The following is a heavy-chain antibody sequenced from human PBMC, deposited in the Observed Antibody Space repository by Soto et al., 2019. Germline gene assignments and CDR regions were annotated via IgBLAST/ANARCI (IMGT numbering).Heavy chain of an antibody. D-gene: IGHD3-3*01. CDR1: GFTFSSYG. V-gene: IGHV3-33*01. CDR2: IWYDGSNK. Sequence: QVQLVESGGGVVQPGRSLRLSCAASGFTFSSYGMHWVRQAPGKGLEWVAVIWYDGSNKYYADSVKGRFTISRDNSKNTLYLQMNSLRAEYTAVYYCARDQYYDFWSGYYTERYYFDYWGQGTLVTVSS. J-gene: IGHJ4*02. CDR3: ARDQYYDFWSGYYTERYYFDY.